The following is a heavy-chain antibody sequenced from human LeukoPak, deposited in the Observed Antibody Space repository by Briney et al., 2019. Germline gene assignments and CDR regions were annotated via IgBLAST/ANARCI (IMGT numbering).Heavy chain of an antibody. J-gene: IGHJ4*02. Sequence: SETLSLSCAASGVTFRNACRSWIRQPPGKGLEWIGYIYYSGSTNYNPSLKSRVTISVDTSKNQFSLKLSSVTAADTAVYYCARERGYRSYDYFDYWGQGTLVTVSS. CDR2: IYYSGST. CDR3: ARERGYRSYDYFDY. V-gene: IGHV4-59*01. CDR1: GVTFRNAC. D-gene: IGHD5-12*01.